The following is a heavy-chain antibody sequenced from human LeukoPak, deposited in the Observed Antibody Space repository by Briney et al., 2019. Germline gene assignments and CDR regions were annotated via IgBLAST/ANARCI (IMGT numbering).Heavy chain of an antibody. CDR3: ARANNSSWNF. J-gene: IGHJ4*02. D-gene: IGHD6-13*01. V-gene: IGHV3-7*01. Sequence: GGSLRLSCAASGLTFSSSWMDWVRQAPGKGLEWVANIKPDGSDKYYVDSVKGRFTISRDNAKNSLYLQMNSLRAEDTAVYYCARANNSSWNFWGQGTLVTVAS. CDR2: IKPDGSDK. CDR1: GLTFSSSW.